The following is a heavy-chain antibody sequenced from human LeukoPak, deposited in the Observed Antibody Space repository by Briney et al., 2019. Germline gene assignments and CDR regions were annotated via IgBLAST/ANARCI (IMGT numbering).Heavy chain of an antibody. CDR3: ARDINRGGLVRQAFDI. Sequence: ASVKVSCKASGYTFTGYYMHWVRQAPGQGLEWMGWINPNSGGTNYAQKLQGRVTMTTDTSTSTAYMELRSLRSDDTAVYYCARDINRGGLVRQAFDIWGQGTMVTVSS. CDR2: INPNSGGT. CDR1: GYTFTGYY. D-gene: IGHD6-19*01. V-gene: IGHV1-2*02. J-gene: IGHJ3*02.